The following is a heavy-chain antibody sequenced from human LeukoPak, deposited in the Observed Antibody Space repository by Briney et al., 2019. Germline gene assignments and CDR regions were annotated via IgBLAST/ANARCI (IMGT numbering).Heavy chain of an antibody. V-gene: IGHV4-59*01. CDR2: IYYSGTT. CDR3: AXXXXXAAAQYGY. Sequence: PSETLSLTCTVSGGSISSYYWSWIRQPPGKGLEWIGYIYYSGTTNYNPSLKSRVTISVDTSKNQFSLKLSSVTAADTAVYYCAXXXXXAAAQYGYWGQGTLVTVSS. CDR1: GGSISSYY. D-gene: IGHD6-13*01. J-gene: IGHJ4*02.